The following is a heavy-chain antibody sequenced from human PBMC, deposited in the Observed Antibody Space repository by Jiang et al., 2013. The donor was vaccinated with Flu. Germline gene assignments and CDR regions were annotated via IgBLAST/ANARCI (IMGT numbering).Heavy chain of an antibody. CDR2: IYPRESDT. V-gene: IGHV5-51*01. J-gene: IGHJ5*02. D-gene: IGHD2-15*01. CDR3: ARHVRGSLGNWFDP. CDR1: EDTFANYY. Sequence: GAEVKKPGESLRISCKGSEDTFANYYIGWVRQMPGKGLEWMGIIYPRESDTRYSPSFQGQVTISADKSTSTAYLQWTTLKASDTAMYYCARHVRGSLGNWFDPWGQGTLVTVSS.